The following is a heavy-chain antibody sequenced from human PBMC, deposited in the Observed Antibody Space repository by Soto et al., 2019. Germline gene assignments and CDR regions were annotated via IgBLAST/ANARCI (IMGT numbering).Heavy chain of an antibody. Sequence: QVQLVQSGADVKKPGSSVKVSCKTFGGTFSTYTINWVRQAPGQGLVWMGSIIPFLNISNYARSFLGRLTIAADESTSTAFMHLESLILEDTARYFCATLGAQNDRWGQGTLVTVSS. CDR1: GGTFSTYT. J-gene: IGHJ5*02. V-gene: IGHV1-69*09. CDR3: ATLGAQNDR. CDR2: IIPFLNIS. D-gene: IGHD3-16*01.